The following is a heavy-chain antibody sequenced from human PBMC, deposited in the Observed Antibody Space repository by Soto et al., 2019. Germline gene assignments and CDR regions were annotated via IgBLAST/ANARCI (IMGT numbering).Heavy chain of an antibody. CDR2: IKQDGREK. D-gene: IGHD3-16*01. V-gene: IGHV3-7*03. Sequence: PGGSLRLSCAASGFSFSSYWMTWVRQAPGKGLEWVANIKQDGREKYYVASVKGRFTISRDNAKNLVYLQMDSLTPDDTAVYFCAGDGVRNGAYNGRLDPWGKGTLVTVSS. CDR3: AGDGVRNGAYNGRLDP. CDR1: GFSFSSYW. J-gene: IGHJ5*02.